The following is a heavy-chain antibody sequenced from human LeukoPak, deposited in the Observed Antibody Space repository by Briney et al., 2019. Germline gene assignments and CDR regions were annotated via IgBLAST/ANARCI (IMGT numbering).Heavy chain of an antibody. CDR2: IYYNGNT. V-gene: IGHV4-39*01. CDR3: ARTVGTHRFDY. CDR1: GGSISSSDYY. J-gene: IGHJ4*02. D-gene: IGHD4-23*01. Sequence: SETLSLTCTDSGGSISSSDYYWGWIRQPPGERLEWIGTIYYNGNTYYNPSLQSRVIISVDTSKNQFSLKLTSVTAPDTAVYYCARTVGTHRFDYWGQGILVTVSS.